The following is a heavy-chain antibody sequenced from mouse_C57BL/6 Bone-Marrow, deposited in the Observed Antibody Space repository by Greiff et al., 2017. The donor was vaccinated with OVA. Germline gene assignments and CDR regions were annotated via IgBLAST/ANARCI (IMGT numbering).Heavy chain of an antibody. CDR1: GFTFSNYW. J-gene: IGHJ3*01. V-gene: IGHV6-3*01. Sequence: EVKLMESGGGLVQPGGSMKLSCVASGFTFSNYWMNWVRQSPEKGLEWVAQIRLKSDNYATHYAEPVKGRFTISRDDSKSSVYLQMNNVRAEDTGIYYCTGSPDAGGQGTLVTVSA. CDR3: TGSPDA. CDR2: IRLKSDNYAT.